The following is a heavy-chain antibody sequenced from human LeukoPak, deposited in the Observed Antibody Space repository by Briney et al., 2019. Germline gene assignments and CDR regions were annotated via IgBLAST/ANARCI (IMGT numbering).Heavy chain of an antibody. D-gene: IGHD5-12*01. CDR1: GGSISSSPYY. CDR2: IYYSGTT. J-gene: IGHJ4*02. Sequence: SETLSLTCTVSGGSISSSPYYWGWIRQPPGKWLEWIGSIYYSGTTHYSPSLESRVTISVDTSKNQFSLKLSSVTAADTAVYYCARSRVDTVATELDSWGQGTLVTVSS. CDR3: ARSRVDTVATELDS. V-gene: IGHV4-39*07.